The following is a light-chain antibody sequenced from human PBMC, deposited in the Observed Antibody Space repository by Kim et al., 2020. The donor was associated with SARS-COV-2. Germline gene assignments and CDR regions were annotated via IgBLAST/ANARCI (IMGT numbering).Light chain of an antibody. Sequence: GQSIPISRTGTSGDVGGYNFVSWYQQHPGKAPKLMIYDVSNRPSGVVNRFSGSESGNTASLTISGLQSEDEADYYCSSYTAIGALVFGGGTQLTVL. CDR2: DVS. V-gene: IGLV2-14*03. CDR3: SSYTAIGALV. CDR1: SGDVGGYNF. J-gene: IGLJ2*01.